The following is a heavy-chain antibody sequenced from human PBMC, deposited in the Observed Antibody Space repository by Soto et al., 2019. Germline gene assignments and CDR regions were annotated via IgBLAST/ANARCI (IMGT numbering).Heavy chain of an antibody. J-gene: IGHJ4*02. CDR1: GFIFTDAC. D-gene: IGHD1-26*01. CDR2: IKSKTDGGTA. Sequence: VQVEESGGGLAKPGGSLRLACVASGFIFTDACMNWIRQAPGKGLEWVGRIKSKTDGGTADYAAPVKGRFTISRDDSNNTVYLQMDRLKSEDTAIYYCSPFMGASRDWGPGTLVTVSS. CDR3: SPFMGASRD. V-gene: IGHV3-15*07.